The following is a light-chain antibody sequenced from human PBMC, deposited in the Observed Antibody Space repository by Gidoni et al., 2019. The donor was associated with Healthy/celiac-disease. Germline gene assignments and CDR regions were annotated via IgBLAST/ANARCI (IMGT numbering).Light chain of an antibody. CDR3: QQRSNWPLT. Sequence: EIVLTQSPATLSLSPGERATLSGRASQSVSSYLAWYPQKPGQAPRLLIYDASNRATGIPARFSGSGSGTDFTLTISSLEPEDFAVYYCQQRSNWPLTFGPGTKVDIK. CDR2: DAS. CDR1: QSVSSY. J-gene: IGKJ3*01. V-gene: IGKV3-11*01.